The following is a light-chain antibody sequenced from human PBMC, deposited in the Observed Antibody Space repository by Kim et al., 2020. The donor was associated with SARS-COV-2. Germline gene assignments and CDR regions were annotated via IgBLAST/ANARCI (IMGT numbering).Light chain of an antibody. Sequence: YELTQPPSVSVSPGQTASITCSGDKLGDKYACWYQQKPGQSPVLVIYQDSKRPSGIPERFSGSNSGNTATLTISGTQAMDEADYYCQAWDSSTVVIGGGTQLTVL. CDR3: QAWDSSTVV. J-gene: IGLJ2*01. V-gene: IGLV3-1*01. CDR1: KLGDKY. CDR2: QDS.